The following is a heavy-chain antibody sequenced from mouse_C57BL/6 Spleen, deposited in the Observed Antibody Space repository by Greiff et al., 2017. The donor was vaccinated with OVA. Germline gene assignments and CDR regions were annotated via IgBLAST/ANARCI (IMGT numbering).Heavy chain of an antibody. D-gene: IGHD2-5*01. J-gene: IGHJ2*01. CDR3: AREDSNYFDY. V-gene: IGHV5-16*01. Sequence: EVKLVESAGGLVQPGRSMKLSCTASGFTFSDYYMAWVRQVPEKGLEWVANINYDGSSTYYLDSLKSRFIISRDNAKNILYLQMSSLKSEDTATYYCAREDSNYFDYWGQGTTLTVSS. CDR2: INYDGSST. CDR1: GFTFSDYY.